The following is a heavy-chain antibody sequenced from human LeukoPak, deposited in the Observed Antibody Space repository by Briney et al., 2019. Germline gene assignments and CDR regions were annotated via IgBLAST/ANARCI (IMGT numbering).Heavy chain of an antibody. J-gene: IGHJ4*02. CDR3: AKLHVDGYNSDTDY. CDR1: GFTFSSYG. V-gene: IGHV3-23*01. Sequence: GGSLRLSCAASGFTFSSYGMHWVRQAPGKGLEWVSAISGSGGSTYYADSVKGRFTISRDNSKNTLYLQMNSLRAEDTAVYYCAKLHVDGYNSDTDYWGQGTLVTVSS. CDR2: ISGSGGST. D-gene: IGHD5-24*01.